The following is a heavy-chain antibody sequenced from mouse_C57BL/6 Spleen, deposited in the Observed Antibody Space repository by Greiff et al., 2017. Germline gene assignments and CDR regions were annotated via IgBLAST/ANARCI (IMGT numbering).Heavy chain of an antibody. V-gene: IGHV1-15*01. Sequence: VQLQQSGAELVRPGASVTLSCKASGYTFTDYEMHWVKQTPVHGLEWIGAIDPETGGTAYNQKFKGKAILTADKSSSTAYMELRSLTSEDSAVYYCTRSPRLRGFDYWGQGTTLTVSS. CDR1: GYTFTDYE. J-gene: IGHJ2*01. CDR2: IDPETGGT. D-gene: IGHD3-2*02. CDR3: TRSPRLRGFDY.